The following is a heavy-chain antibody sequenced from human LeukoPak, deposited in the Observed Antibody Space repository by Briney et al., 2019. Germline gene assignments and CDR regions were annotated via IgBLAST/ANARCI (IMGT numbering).Heavy chain of an antibody. Sequence: GGSLRLSCAASGFTFDDYGMSWVRQAPGKGLEWVSGINWNGGRAGHADSVKGRFTISRDNAKNSLFLQMNSLRAEDTALYYCARDRGGIYMYFQHWGQGTLVTVSS. CDR3: ARDRGGIYMYFQH. V-gene: IGHV3-20*04. D-gene: IGHD1-26*01. CDR2: INWNGGRA. J-gene: IGHJ1*01. CDR1: GFTFDDYG.